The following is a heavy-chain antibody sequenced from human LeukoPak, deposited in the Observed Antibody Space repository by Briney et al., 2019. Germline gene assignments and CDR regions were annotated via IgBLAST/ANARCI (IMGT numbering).Heavy chain of an antibody. CDR3: ARQATMVRGSNYYYYMDV. J-gene: IGHJ6*03. Sequence: GESLKISCKGSGYSFTSYWIGWVRQMPGKGLEWMGIIYPGDSDTRYSPSFQGQVTISADKSISTAYLQWSSLKASDTAMYYCARQATMVRGSNYYYYMDVWGKGTTVTISS. D-gene: IGHD3-10*01. CDR2: IYPGDSDT. CDR1: GYSFTSYW. V-gene: IGHV5-51*01.